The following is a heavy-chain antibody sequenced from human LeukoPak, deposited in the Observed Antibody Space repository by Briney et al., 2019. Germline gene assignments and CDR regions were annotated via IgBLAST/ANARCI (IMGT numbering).Heavy chain of an antibody. J-gene: IGHJ5*02. D-gene: IGHD2-21*02. V-gene: IGHV1-18*01. Sequence: ASVKVSCKASGYTFTSYGISWVRQAPGQGLEWMGWISAYNGNTNYAQKLQGRVTITADESTSTAYMELSSLRSEDTAVYYCARDLWGPYCGGDCYSDWFDPWGQGTLVAVSS. CDR1: GYTFTSYG. CDR3: ARDLWGPYCGGDCYSDWFDP. CDR2: ISAYNGNT.